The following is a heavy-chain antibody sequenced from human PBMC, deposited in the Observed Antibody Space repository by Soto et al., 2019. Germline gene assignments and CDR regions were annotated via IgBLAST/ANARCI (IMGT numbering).Heavy chain of an antibody. Sequence: QVQLVESGGGVVQPGRSLRLSCAASGFTFSSYAMHWVRQAPGKGLEWVAVISYDGSNKYYADSVKGRFTLSRDNSKNALYLQMNSLRAEVTAVYYCARGRRDRRVFDYWGPGALVTVSS. CDR3: ARGRRDRRVFDY. V-gene: IGHV3-30-3*01. CDR1: GFTFSSYA. CDR2: ISYDGSNK. J-gene: IGHJ4*02.